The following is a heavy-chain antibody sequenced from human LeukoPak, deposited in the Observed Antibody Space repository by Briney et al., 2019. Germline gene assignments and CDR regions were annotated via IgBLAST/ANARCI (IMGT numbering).Heavy chain of an antibody. Sequence: GASVTVSFTASGYTFTIYGISWVRQAPGQGFEWMGWISAYNGNTNYAQKLQGRVTMTTDTSTSTAYMELRSLRSDDTAVYYCARDSYYDSSGYSPFDYWGQETLVTVSS. CDR3: ARDSYYDSSGYSPFDY. D-gene: IGHD3-22*01. J-gene: IGHJ4*02. CDR1: GYTFTIYG. CDR2: ISAYNGNT. V-gene: IGHV1-18*01.